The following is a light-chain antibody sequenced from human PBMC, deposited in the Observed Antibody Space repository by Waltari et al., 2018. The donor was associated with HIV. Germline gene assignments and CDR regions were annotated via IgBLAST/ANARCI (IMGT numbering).Light chain of an antibody. CDR2: KDS. CDR3: QSADSSGTYV. Sequence: SYELTQPPSVSVSPGQTARITCSGDALPKQNAYWYQQKPGQAPVLVIYKDSERPLGIPERFSGASSGTTVTLTISGVQAEDEADYYCQSADSSGTYVLGTGTKVTVL. CDR1: ALPKQN. V-gene: IGLV3-25*03. J-gene: IGLJ1*01.